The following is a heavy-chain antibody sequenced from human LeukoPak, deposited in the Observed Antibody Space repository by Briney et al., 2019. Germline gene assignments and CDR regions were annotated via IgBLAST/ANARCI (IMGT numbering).Heavy chain of an antibody. CDR1: GYTFTGYY. CDR2: INPNSGGT. Sequence: GASMKVSCKASGYTFTGYYMHWVRQAPGQGLEWMGRINPNSGGTNYAQKFQGRVTMTRDTSISTAYMELSRLTSDDTAVYYCARDRAEYGGNSLGYWGQGTLVTVSS. J-gene: IGHJ4*02. D-gene: IGHD4-23*01. V-gene: IGHV1-2*06. CDR3: ARDRAEYGGNSLGY.